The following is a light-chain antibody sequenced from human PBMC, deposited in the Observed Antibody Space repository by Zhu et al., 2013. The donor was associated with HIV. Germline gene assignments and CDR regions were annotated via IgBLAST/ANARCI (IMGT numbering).Light chain of an antibody. Sequence: DIQMTQSPFSLSASIGDRVTITCRASQPIRKYLNWYQQQSGKAPKLLISSASSLQSGVPSRFSGSGSGTDFTLTISSLQPEDFATYYCQQYNSYSWTFGQGPRWKSN. CDR2: SAS. CDR3: QQYNSYSWT. V-gene: IGKV1-16*01. J-gene: IGKJ1*01. CDR1: QPIRKY.